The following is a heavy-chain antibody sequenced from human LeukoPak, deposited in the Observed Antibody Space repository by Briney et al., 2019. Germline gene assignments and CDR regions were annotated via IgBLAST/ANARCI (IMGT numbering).Heavy chain of an antibody. V-gene: IGHV4-39*01. D-gene: IGHD3-10*01. CDR1: GFTFSSYW. CDR3: ARHGPHYYGSGSYHNWFDP. CDR2: IYYSGST. Sequence: GSLRLSCAASGFTFSSYWMSWVRQPPGKGLEWIGSIYYSGSTYYNPSLKSRVTISVDTSKNQFSLKLSSVTAADTAVYYCARHGPHYYGSGSYHNWFDPWGQGTLVTVSS. J-gene: IGHJ5*02.